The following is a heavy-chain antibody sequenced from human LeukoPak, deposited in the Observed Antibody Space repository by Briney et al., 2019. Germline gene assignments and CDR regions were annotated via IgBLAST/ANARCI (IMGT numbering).Heavy chain of an antibody. CDR2: TGSDNKP. D-gene: IGHD3-16*01. CDR3: SRYLHYYVAMAV. CDR1: GFTFSAYA. V-gene: IGHV3-23*05. J-gene: IGHJ6*02. Sequence: GGSLRLSCVAPGFTFSAYAMTWGRQAPGQGLEWVSSTGSDNKPHYSESVKGRFAISRENSKSMLFLQLNSLRAENRALDYCSRYLHYYVAMAVWGQGTTVTVSS.